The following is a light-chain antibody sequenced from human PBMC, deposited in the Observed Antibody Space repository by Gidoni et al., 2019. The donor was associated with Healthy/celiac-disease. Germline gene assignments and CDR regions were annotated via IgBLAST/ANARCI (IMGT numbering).Light chain of an antibody. CDR1: QSVSSY. V-gene: IGKV3-11*01. Sequence: EIVLTQSPATLSLSPGESATLSCRASQSVSSYLAWYQQKPGQAHRLLIYDASNRATGIPARFSGRGSGTDFTLTISSRAPEDFADYYCQQRSNWPPTFGGGTKVEIK. CDR3: QQRSNWPPT. CDR2: DAS. J-gene: IGKJ4*02.